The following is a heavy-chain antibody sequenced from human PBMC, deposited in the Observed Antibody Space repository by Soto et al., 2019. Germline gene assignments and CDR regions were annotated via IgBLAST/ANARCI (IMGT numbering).Heavy chain of an antibody. CDR3: ARCRSSWYPLDY. CDR1: GFTFSSYA. Sequence: GGSLRLSCAASGFTFSSYAMHWVRQAPGKGLEWVAVISYDGSNKYYADSVKGRFTISRDNSKNTLYLQMNSLRAEDTAVYYCARCRSSWYPLDYWGQGTLVTVS. J-gene: IGHJ4*02. V-gene: IGHV3-30-3*01. CDR2: ISYDGSNK. D-gene: IGHD6-13*01.